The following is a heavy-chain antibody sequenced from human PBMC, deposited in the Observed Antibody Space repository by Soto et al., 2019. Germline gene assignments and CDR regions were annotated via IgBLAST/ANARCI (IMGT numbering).Heavy chain of an antibody. Sequence: PGGSLRLSCVASDFTFSNRWMHWVRQVPGKGLVWVSHINSDGSSTTYADSVKGRFTISRDNAKKTVYLQMNSLRAEDTAVYYCARPIGGYCSSTSCYLRRGMDVWGQGTTVTVSS. D-gene: IGHD2-2*01. V-gene: IGHV3-74*03. CDR3: ARPIGGYCSSTSCYLRRGMDV. CDR1: DFTFSNRW. CDR2: INSDGSST. J-gene: IGHJ6*02.